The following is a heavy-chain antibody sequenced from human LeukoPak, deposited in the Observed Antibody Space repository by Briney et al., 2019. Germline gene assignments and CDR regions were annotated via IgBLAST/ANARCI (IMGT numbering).Heavy chain of an antibody. CDR1: GGSISSYY. V-gene: IGHV4-59*08. CDR2: IHYSGST. D-gene: IGHD3-10*01. J-gene: IGHJ4*02. CDR3: ASNYYGSGSLDY. Sequence: PSETLSLTCTVSGGSISSYYWSWIRQPPGKGLEWIGYIHYSGSTNYNPSLKSRVTISVDTSKNRFSLKLSSVTAADTAVYYCASNYYGSGSLDYWGQGTLVTVSS.